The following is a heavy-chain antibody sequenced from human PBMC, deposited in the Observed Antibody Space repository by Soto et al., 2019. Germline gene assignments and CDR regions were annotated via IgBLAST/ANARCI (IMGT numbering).Heavy chain of an antibody. D-gene: IGHD3-10*01. Sequence: QVQLLQSGAEVKKPGASVKVSCKASGYSFTNYFMHWVRQAPGQGPEWMGIINPSDGSTRYTQKFQGRVTMTRDTSTTTVYMELSSLRSDDTAVYYCARGYGSGSYYDYWGQGTLVTVSS. J-gene: IGHJ4*02. CDR1: GYSFTNYF. CDR3: ARGYGSGSYYDY. CDR2: INPSDGST. V-gene: IGHV1-46*01.